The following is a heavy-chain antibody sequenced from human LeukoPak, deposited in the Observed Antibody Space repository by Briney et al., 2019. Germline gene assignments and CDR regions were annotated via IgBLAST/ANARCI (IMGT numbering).Heavy chain of an antibody. CDR2: ISWNSGSI. CDR3: AKYYYYYGMDV. Sequence: PGRSLRLSCAASGFTFDDYAMHWVRHAPGKGLEWVSGISWNSGSIGYADSVKGRFTISRDNAKNSLYLQMNSLRAEDTALYCCAKYYYYYGMDVWGQGTTVTVSS. J-gene: IGHJ6*02. CDR1: GFTFDDYA. V-gene: IGHV3-9*01.